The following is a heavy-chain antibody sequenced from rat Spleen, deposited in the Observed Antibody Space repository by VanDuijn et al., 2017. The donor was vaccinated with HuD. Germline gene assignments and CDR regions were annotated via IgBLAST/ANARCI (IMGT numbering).Heavy chain of an antibody. CDR1: DYSITSNY. J-gene: IGHJ2*01. Sequence: DVQLQESGPDLVKPSQSLSLTCSVTDYSITSNYWDWIRKFPGNKLEWMGYINSAGSTNYNPSLKSRISIIRDTSKNQFFLQVNSVTTEDTATYYCARAYYDGTYYDHWGQGVMVTVSS. D-gene: IGHD1-12*02. V-gene: IGHV3-3*01. CDR2: INSAGST. CDR3: ARAYYDGTYYDH.